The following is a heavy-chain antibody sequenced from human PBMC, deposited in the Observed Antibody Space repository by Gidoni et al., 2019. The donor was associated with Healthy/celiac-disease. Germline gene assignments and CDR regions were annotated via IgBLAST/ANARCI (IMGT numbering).Heavy chain of an antibody. V-gene: IGHV3-9*01. CDR1: GFTFDDYA. J-gene: IGHJ4*02. CDR3: AKTGVPITMIVVAFFDY. CDR2: ISWNSGSI. Sequence: EVQLVESGGGLVQPGRSLSLSCAASGFTFDDYAMHWVRQAPGKGREWVSGISWNSGSIGYADSVKGRFTISRDNAKNSLYLQMNSRRAEDTALYYCAKTGVPITMIVVAFFDYWGQGTLVTVSS. D-gene: IGHD3-22*01.